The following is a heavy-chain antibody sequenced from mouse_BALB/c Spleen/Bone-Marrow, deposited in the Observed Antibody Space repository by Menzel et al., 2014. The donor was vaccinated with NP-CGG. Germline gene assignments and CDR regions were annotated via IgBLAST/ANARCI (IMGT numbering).Heavy chain of an antibody. J-gene: IGHJ4*01. CDR3: ARLGYYGAMEY. CDR1: GFDFSGLW. CDR2: INPDSRTI. D-gene: IGHD1-1*01. Sequence: EVKLQESGGGLVQPGGSLKLSCAASGFDFSGLWMSWVRQAPGKGLEWIGEINPDSRTINFTPSLKDKFIISRDNAENTLYLQMSKVRSEDTALYYCARLGYYGAMEYWGQGTSVTVSS. V-gene: IGHV4-1*02.